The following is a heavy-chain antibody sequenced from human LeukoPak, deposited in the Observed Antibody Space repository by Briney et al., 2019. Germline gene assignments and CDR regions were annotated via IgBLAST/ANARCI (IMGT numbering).Heavy chain of an antibody. D-gene: IGHD3-22*01. CDR3: ARFPHGGYPLDY. J-gene: IGHJ4*02. V-gene: IGHV4-34*01. CDR2: INHSGRT. CDR1: GGSLSNYY. Sequence: PSETLSLTCAVYGGSLSNYYWIWIRQPPGKGLEWIGEINHSGRTHYNPSLKSRVTISIDTSKNQFSLKLSSVTAADTAVYYCARFPHGGYPLDYWGQGTLVTVSS.